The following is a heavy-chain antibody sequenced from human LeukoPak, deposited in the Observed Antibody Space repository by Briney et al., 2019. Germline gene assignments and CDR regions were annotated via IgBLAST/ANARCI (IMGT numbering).Heavy chain of an antibody. CDR1: GFTFSSYA. Sequence: GGSLTLSCTASGFTFSSYAMSWIREAPARGLEWVSSLRGNGDTFYADFVKGRFTLSRDESRNTVYLQLNNLRVEDTAVYYCAKASWVSSADAVLWGQGTVVTVSS. CDR3: AKASWVSSADAVL. J-gene: IGHJ4*02. V-gene: IGHV3-23*01. D-gene: IGHD3-16*01. CDR2: LRGNGDT.